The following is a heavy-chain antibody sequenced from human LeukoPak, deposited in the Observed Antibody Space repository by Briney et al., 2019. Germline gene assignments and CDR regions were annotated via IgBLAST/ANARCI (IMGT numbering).Heavy chain of an antibody. J-gene: IGHJ4*02. Sequence: GGSLRLSCVASGFTFSSYWMSWVRQAPGKGLEWVAKIKVDGGEEYYVDSVKGRFTISRDNAKNSLYLQMNSLRAEDTAVYYCARGVYWGQGTLVTVSS. V-gene: IGHV3-7*01. CDR3: ARGVY. CDR2: IKVDGGEE. CDR1: GFTFSSYW.